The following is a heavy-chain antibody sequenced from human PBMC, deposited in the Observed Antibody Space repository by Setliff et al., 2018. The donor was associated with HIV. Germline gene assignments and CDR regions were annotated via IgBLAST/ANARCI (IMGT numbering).Heavy chain of an antibody. CDR1: GGSFSGYY. D-gene: IGHD6-13*01. CDR3: ARGDSTWPTQLMDV. Sequence: SETLSLTCAVYGGSFSGYYWSWVRQPPGKGLEWIGEIYRTGSINYNPSLRSRVTLSVDKSKNQFSLKLRSVTAADTAVYYCARGDSTWPTQLMDVWGKGATVTVSS. J-gene: IGHJ6*03. V-gene: IGHV4-34*01. CDR2: IYRTGSI.